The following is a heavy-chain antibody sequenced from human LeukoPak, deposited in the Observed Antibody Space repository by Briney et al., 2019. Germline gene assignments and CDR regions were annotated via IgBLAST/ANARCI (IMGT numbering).Heavy chain of an antibody. V-gene: IGHV4-30-4*07. D-gene: IGHD4-17*01. CDR3: ARVLGDYLDY. Sequence: SEPLSLTCAVSGRSISRGCYSWSWIREPPGKGLEGFGYIYYSGSTYYHPSLKTRVTISVDTHKHQFSVTLLCVTRADAGVFCCARVLGDYLDYWGQGTLVTVSS. J-gene: IGHJ4*02. CDR2: IYYSGST. CDR1: GRSISRGCYS.